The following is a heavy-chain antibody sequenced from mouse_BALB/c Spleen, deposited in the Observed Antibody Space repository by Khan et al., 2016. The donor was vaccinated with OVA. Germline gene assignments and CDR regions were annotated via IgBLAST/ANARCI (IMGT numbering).Heavy chain of an antibody. CDR3: TRDAGRY. CDR2: INPKNGVT. V-gene: IGHV1-18*01. J-gene: IGHJ4*01. Sequence: EVQLQQSGPELVKPGASVKISYKTSGYTFIEYTLHWVKQSHGKSLEWIGVINPKNGVTSYNQKFKGKATLTVDKSSSTAYMDFRSLTSEDSAVFYCTRDAGRYWGQGTSVTVSS. D-gene: IGHD3-3*01. CDR1: GYTFIEYT.